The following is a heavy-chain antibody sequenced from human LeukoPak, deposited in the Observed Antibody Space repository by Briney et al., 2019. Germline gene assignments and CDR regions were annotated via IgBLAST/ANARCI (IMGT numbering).Heavy chain of an antibody. CDR1: GFTFSSYY. Sequence: GGSLRLSCAASGFTFSSYYMHWVRQAPGKGLEWVSFIRFDGSNKYYADSVKGRFTISRDNSKNTLYLQMTSLRAEDTAVYYRVKGPRENNYGHNWFDPWGQGTLVTVSS. CDR2: IRFDGSNK. CDR3: VKGPRENNYGHNWFDP. J-gene: IGHJ5*02. D-gene: IGHD5-18*01. V-gene: IGHV3-30*02.